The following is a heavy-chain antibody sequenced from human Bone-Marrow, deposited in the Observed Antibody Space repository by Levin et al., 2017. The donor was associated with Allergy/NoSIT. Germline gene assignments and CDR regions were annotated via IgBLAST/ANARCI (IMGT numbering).Heavy chain of an antibody. CDR2: FDPEEGAI. D-gene: IGHD2-8*02. CDR3: ARYPHSFSSGNTGFHWVFDQ. J-gene: IGHJ4*02. V-gene: IGHV1-24*01. CDR1: GYTLNELS. Sequence: ASVKVSCKVSGYTLNELSIHWVRQTPGKGLEWMGGFDPEEGAIIYAQEFQDRVTMTTDTSTNTAYMELRSLTSDDTAVYYCARYPHSFSSGNTGFHWVFDQWGQGTLVTVSS.